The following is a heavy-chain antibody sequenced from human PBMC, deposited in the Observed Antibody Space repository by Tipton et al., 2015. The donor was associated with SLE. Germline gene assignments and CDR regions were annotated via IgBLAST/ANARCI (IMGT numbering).Heavy chain of an antibody. CDR1: GGSISGYS. Sequence: TLSLTCTVSGGSISGYSWNWIRQPAGKRLEWIGRVYNSGTTNYNPSLKSRVTLSIDTSKNQFSLNVNSLTAADTAVYYCARHDSDGRFDPWGQGTLVTVSS. D-gene: IGHD3-22*01. J-gene: IGHJ5*02. CDR3: ARHDSDGRFDP. V-gene: IGHV4-4*07. CDR2: VYNSGTT.